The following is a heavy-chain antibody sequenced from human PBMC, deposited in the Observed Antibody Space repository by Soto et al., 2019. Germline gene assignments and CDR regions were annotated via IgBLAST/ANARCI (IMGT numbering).Heavy chain of an antibody. CDR2: INTGNDNT. Sequence: ASVKVSCKASGYIFTNYAIHWVRQAPGQRFEWMGWINTGNDNTKYSQKFQGRVTISRDTSASTVYMELTSLTSEDTAVYFCARGSFPSGSRFHYGMDVWGQGTTVTVSS. D-gene: IGHD1-26*01. J-gene: IGHJ6*02. CDR3: ARGSFPSGSRFHYGMDV. V-gene: IGHV1-3*04. CDR1: GYIFTNYA.